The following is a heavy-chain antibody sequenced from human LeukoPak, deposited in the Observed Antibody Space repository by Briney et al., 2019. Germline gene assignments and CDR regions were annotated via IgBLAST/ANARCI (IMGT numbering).Heavy chain of an antibody. D-gene: IGHD2-2*01. CDR2: ISGSGDST. CDR1: GFTLRSYG. J-gene: IGHJ4*02. Sequence: GGSLRLSCAASGFTLRSYGMTWVRQAPGKGLEWVSAISGSGDSTYYADSVKGRFTISRDNSRNTLYLQMNSLRAGDTAVYYCAKSFRSTSLDYWGQGTLVTVSS. V-gene: IGHV3-23*01. CDR3: AKSFRSTSLDY.